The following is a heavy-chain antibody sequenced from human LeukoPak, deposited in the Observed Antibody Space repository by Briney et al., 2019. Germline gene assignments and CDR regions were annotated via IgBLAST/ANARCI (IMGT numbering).Heavy chain of an antibody. CDR1: GGSISSGSYY. CDR2: IYTSGST. CDR3: ARDGRATLSIWFDY. J-gene: IGHJ4*02. V-gene: IGHV4-61*02. D-gene: IGHD1-26*01. Sequence: SETLSLTCTVSGGSISSGSYYWSWIPQSAGKGLEWIGRIYTSGSTNYNPSLKSRVTISVDTSKNQFSLKLSSETAARPAVYVRARDGRATLSIWFDYWGQGTLVTVSS.